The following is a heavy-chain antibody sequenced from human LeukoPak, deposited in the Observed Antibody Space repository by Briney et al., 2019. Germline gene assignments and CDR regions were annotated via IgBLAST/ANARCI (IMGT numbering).Heavy chain of an antibody. V-gene: IGHV4-4*07. Sequence: SETLSLTCTVSGVSISSYYWSWVRQPAGKGLEWIGRMYISGSTNYNPSLKSRVTMSVDTSKNHFSLKLNSVTAADTAVYYCAILSSGHAFDIWGQGTMVTVSS. D-gene: IGHD3-16*01. CDR1: GVSISSYY. CDR3: AILSSGHAFDI. J-gene: IGHJ3*02. CDR2: MYISGST.